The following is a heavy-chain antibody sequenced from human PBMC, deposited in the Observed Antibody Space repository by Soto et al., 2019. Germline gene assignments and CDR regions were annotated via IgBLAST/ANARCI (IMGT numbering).Heavy chain of an antibody. CDR3: ARESSEDDYGDYVGRNYDY. D-gene: IGHD4-17*01. CDR2: ISYDGSNK. CDR1: GFTSSSYA. Sequence: GGSLRLSCAASGFTSSSYAMHWVRQAPGKGLEWVAVISYDGSNKYYADSVKGRFTISRDNSKNTLYLQMNSLRAEDTAVYYCARESSEDDYGDYVGRNYDYWGQGA. J-gene: IGHJ4*01. V-gene: IGHV3-30-3*01.